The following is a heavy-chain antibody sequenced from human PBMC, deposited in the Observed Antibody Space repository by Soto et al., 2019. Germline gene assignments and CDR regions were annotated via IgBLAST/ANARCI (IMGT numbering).Heavy chain of an antibody. Sequence: GGSLRLSCAASGFTSSDHYMDWVRQAPGKGLEWVGRTRNKANSYTTEYAASVKGRFTISRDDSKNSLYLQMNSLKTEDTAVYYCASRVGYCSSTSCYHYYYGMDVWGQGTTVTVSS. CDR1: GFTSSDHY. D-gene: IGHD2-2*01. J-gene: IGHJ6*02. V-gene: IGHV3-72*01. CDR3: ASRVGYCSSTSCYHYYYGMDV. CDR2: TRNKANSYTT.